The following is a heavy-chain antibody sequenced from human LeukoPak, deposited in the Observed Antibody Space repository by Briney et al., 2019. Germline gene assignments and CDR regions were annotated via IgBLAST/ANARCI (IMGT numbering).Heavy chain of an antibody. J-gene: IGHJ4*02. CDR1: GFTFSSYW. CDR2: IKQDGSEK. CDR3: ARGFVAAGYCSGGSCYGKDY. D-gene: IGHD2-15*01. V-gene: IGHV3-7*03. Sequence: GGSLRLSCAASGFTFSSYWMSWVRQAPGKGLEWVANIKQDGSEKYYVDSVKGRFTISRDNAKNSLYLQMNSLRAEDTAVYYCARGFVAAGYCSGGSCYGKDYWGQGTLVTVSS.